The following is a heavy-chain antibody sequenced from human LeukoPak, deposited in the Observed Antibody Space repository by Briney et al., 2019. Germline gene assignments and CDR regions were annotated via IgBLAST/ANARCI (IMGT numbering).Heavy chain of an antibody. J-gene: IGHJ4*02. V-gene: IGHV3-11*01. CDR2: ISSSGSTI. CDR1: GFTFSDYY. Sequence: GGSLRLSCAASGFTFSDYYMSWIRQAPGKGLEWVSYISSSGSTIYYADSVKGRFTISRDNAKNSLYLQMNSLRAEDTAVYYCARVARNYYGSGSYYNGLFFDYWGQGTLVTVSS. D-gene: IGHD3-10*01. CDR3: ARVARNYYGSGSYYNGLFFDY.